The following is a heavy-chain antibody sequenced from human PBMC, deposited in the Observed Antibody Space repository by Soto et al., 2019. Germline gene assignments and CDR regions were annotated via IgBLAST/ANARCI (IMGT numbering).Heavy chain of an antibody. Sequence: SETLSLTCTVSGGSISSGGYYWSWIRQHPGKGLEWSGYIYYSGSTYYNPSLKSRVTISVDTSKNQFSLKLSSVTAADTAVYYCARVRCSSTSCYYGWFDPWGKGTLVTVSS. CDR3: ARVRCSSTSCYYGWFDP. CDR1: GGSISSGGYY. D-gene: IGHD2-2*01. CDR2: IYYSGST. J-gene: IGHJ5*02. V-gene: IGHV4-31*03.